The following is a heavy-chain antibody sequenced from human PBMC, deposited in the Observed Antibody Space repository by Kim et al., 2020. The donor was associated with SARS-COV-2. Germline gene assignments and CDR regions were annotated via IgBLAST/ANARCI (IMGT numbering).Heavy chain of an antibody. Sequence: ASVKVSCKASGYTFTSYAMNWVRQAPGQGLEWMGWINTNTGNPTYAQGFTGRFVFSLDTSVSTAYLQICSLKAEDTAVYYCAREVDILTDSHYYYGMDVWGQGTTVTVSS. CDR1: GYTFTSYA. CDR2: INTNTGNP. D-gene: IGHD3-9*01. CDR3: AREVDILTDSHYYYGMDV. V-gene: IGHV7-4-1*01. J-gene: IGHJ6*02.